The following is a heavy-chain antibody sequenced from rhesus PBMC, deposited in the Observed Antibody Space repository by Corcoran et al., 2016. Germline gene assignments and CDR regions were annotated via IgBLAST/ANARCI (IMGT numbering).Heavy chain of an antibody. J-gene: IGHJ4*01. CDR2: IYGSGGGT. Sequence: QVQLQESGPGLVKPSETLSLTCAVSGGSISDDYYWSWIRQPPGKGLEWIGYIYGSGGGTNYNPSLKNRVTISIDTSKNQFSLKLSSVTAADTAVYYCASIVGTTGFVVFDYWGQGVLVTVSS. CDR3: ASIVGTTGFVVFDY. D-gene: IGHD1-20*01. V-gene: IGHV4-106*01. CDR1: GGSISDDYY.